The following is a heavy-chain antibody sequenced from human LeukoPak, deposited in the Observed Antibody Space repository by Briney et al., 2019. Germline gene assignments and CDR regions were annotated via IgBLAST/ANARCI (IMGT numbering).Heavy chain of an antibody. CDR1: GDSMSRRGYY. J-gene: IGHJ4*02. V-gene: IGHV4-31*03. CDR3: ANSLPTVSTRNYFDY. Sequence: SETLSLTCSVSGDSMSRRGYYWSWVRQRPGLGLEWMVYIYYNGRNRNTYYNLALKSRVTMSIDTREKHFSLRLTSVTAADTAVYYCANSLPTVSTRNYFDYWGQGTLVIVSS. CDR2: IYYNGRNRNT. D-gene: IGHD5/OR15-5a*01.